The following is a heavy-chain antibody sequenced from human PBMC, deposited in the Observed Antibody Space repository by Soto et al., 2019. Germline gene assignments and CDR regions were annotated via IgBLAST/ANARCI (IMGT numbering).Heavy chain of an antibody. Sequence: QVQLQESGPGLVKPSETLSLTCTVSGCSISSYYWSWIRQPPGKGLEWIGYIYYSGSTNYNPSLKSRVTISVDTSKNQFSLKLSSVTAADTAVYYCASHLSGRIAYWGQGTLVTVSS. D-gene: IGHD3-10*01. CDR3: ASHLSGRIAY. J-gene: IGHJ4*02. CDR1: GCSISSYY. CDR2: IYYSGST. V-gene: IGHV4-59*08.